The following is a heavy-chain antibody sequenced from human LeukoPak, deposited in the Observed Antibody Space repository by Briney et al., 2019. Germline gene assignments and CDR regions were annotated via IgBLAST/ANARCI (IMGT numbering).Heavy chain of an antibody. CDR1: GYTFTSYY. D-gene: IGHD3-10*01. J-gene: IGHJ4*02. Sequence: ASVKVSCKASGYTFTSYYMHWVRQAPGQGLEWMGIINPSGGSTSYAQKFQGRVTMTRDTSTSTVYVELSSLRSEDTAVYYCARDRSGFGELLTPGYFDYWGQGTLVTVSS. CDR3: ARDRSGFGELLTPGYFDY. CDR2: INPSGGST. V-gene: IGHV1-46*01.